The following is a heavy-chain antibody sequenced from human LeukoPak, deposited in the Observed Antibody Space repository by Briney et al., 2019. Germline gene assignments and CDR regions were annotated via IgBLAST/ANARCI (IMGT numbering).Heavy chain of an antibody. J-gene: IGHJ5*02. CDR2: IYWDDDK. V-gene: IGHV2-5*02. CDR1: GFSLSTSEVG. Sequence: SGPTLVNPTQTLTLTCTFSGFSLSTSEVGVGWIRQPPGKALEWLALIYWDDDKRYSTSLKTRLTISKDTSKNQVVLTMTNMDPVDTATYYCARGIAAAGTGGWFDPWGQGTLVTVSS. D-gene: IGHD6-13*01. CDR3: ARGIAAAGTGGWFDP.